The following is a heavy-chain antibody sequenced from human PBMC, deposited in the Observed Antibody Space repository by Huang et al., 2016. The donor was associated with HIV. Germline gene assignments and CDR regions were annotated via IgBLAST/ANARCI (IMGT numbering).Heavy chain of an antibody. V-gene: IGHV4-39*01. CDR1: GGSISSSSYY. D-gene: IGHD3-22*01. CDR2: IYYSGST. Sequence: QLQLQESGPGLVKPSETLSLTCTVSGGSISSSSYYWGWIRQPPGKGLEWIGSIYYSGSTYSNPSLKSRVTISVDTSKNQFSLKLSSVTAADTAVYYCASLKGGSGYYYYFDYWGQGTLVTVSS. CDR3: ASLKGGSGYYYYFDY. J-gene: IGHJ4*02.